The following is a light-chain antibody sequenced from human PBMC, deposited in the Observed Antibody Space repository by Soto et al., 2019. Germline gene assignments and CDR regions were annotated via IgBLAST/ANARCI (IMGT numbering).Light chain of an antibody. V-gene: IGKV1-39*01. CDR1: QGISTY. CDR3: QHNYNTALA. Sequence: DIQMTQSPSSLSASVGDRVTITCRASQGISTYLNWYQQRPGKAPKLLIYAASKLQSGVPSRFSGSGSGTGFTLTISSLQPEDFATYYCQHNYNTALAFGQGTKVDFK. CDR2: AAS. J-gene: IGKJ1*01.